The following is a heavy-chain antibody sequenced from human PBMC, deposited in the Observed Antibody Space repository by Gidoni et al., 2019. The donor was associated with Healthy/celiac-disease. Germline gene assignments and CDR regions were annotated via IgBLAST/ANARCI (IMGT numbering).Heavy chain of an antibody. V-gene: IGHV3-48*03. CDR3: ARPIEGWFDP. Sequence: EVQLVESGGGLVQPGGYLRLSCAASGFTLSSYEMNWVRQAPGKGLEWVSYISSSGSTIYYADSVKGRFTISRDNAKNSLYLQMNSLRAEDTAVYYCARPIEGWFDPWGQGTLVTVCS. CDR2: ISSSGSTI. J-gene: IGHJ5*02. CDR1: GFTLSSYE.